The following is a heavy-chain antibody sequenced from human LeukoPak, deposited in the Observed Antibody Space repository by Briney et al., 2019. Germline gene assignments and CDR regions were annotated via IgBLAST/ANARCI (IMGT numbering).Heavy chain of an antibody. CDR1: GYTFTDYY. D-gene: IGHD6-19*01. J-gene: IGHJ4*02. CDR3: AREILYGLVLGNFDY. Sequence: ASVTVSYTASGYTFTDYYMHWVRQAPGQGLEWMGWINPNSGGTNYAQKFQGRVTMTRDTSISTAYMELSRLRSDDTAVYYCAREILYGLVLGNFDYWGQGTLVTVSS. V-gene: IGHV1-2*02. CDR2: INPNSGGT.